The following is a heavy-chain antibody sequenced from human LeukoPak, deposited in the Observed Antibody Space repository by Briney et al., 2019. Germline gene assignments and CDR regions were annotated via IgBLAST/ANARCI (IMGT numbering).Heavy chain of an antibody. CDR3: ARKSSGLRLGELSP. D-gene: IGHD3-16*02. J-gene: IGHJ5*02. V-gene: IGHV1-2*02. CDR1: GYTFTEYY. CDR2: INPNSGDT. Sequence: ASVNVSCKASGYTFTEYYVHWVRQAPGQGLEWMGWINPNSGDTNYAQKFQGRVTMTRDTSISTAYMELSRLRSDDTAVYYCARKSSGLRLGELSPWGQGTLVTVSS.